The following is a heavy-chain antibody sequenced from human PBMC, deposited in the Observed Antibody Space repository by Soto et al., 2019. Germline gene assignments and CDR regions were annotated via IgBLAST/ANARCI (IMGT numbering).Heavy chain of an antibody. CDR3: ARGDLYNYGRPPHYFDY. Sequence: PGGSLRLSCAASGFTFSSYAMHWVRQAPGKGLEWVAVISYDGSNKYFADSVKGRFTISRDNSKNTLYLQMSSLRAEDTSVYYCARGDLYNYGRPPHYFDYWGQGTLVTVSS. CDR2: ISYDGSNK. CDR1: GFTFSSYA. J-gene: IGHJ4*02. V-gene: IGHV3-30-3*01. D-gene: IGHD5-18*01.